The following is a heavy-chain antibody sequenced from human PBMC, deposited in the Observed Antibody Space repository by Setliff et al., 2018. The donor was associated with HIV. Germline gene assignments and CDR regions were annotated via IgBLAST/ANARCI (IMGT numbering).Heavy chain of an antibody. J-gene: IGHJ4*02. D-gene: IGHD3-9*01. CDR2: IHTTGSP. V-gene: IGHV4-39*02. Sequence: SETLSLTCTVSGGSISSSSYYWGWIRQPPGKGLEWIGSIHTTGSPKNNPSLQSRVSISIDMAKSLFSLELSSVTAADTAVYYCARLLEGPDYSSDFRYFDWFPDVWGQGTLVTVSS. CDR3: ARLLEGPDYSSDFRYFDWFPDV. CDR1: GGSISSSSYY.